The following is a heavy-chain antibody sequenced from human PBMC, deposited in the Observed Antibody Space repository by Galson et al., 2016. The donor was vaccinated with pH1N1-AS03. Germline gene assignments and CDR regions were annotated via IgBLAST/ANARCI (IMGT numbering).Heavy chain of an antibody. CDR2: ISHSGIT. CDR1: GGSLTDYQ. V-gene: IGHV4-34*01. J-gene: IGHJ4*02. Sequence: SETLSLTCTVSGGSLTDYQWSWIRQSPGKGLEWIGEISHSGITDYNPSLKSRVSVSVDTSMDQFSLNLSSMTAADAAVYYCARGNPFLGSSWYEDSWGQGTLVIVSS. D-gene: IGHD6-13*01. CDR3: ARGNPFLGSSWYEDS.